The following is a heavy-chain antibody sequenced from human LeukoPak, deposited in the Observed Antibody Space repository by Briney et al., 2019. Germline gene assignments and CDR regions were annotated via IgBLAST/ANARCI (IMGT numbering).Heavy chain of an antibody. D-gene: IGHD2-2*02. CDR3: ARDYCSSISCYTRWFDP. J-gene: IGHJ5*02. CDR1: GFTFSSNF. CDR2: LYSGGDT. V-gene: IGHV3-66*02. Sequence: PGGSLRLSCAASGFTFSSNFMSWVRQAPGKGLEFVSVLYSGGDTYYADSVKGRFTISRDNSKNILYLQMNSLRADDTAVYYCARDYCSSISCYTRWFDPWGQGTLVTVSS.